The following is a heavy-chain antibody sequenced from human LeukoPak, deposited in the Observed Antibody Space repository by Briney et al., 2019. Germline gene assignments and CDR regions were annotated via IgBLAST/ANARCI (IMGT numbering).Heavy chain of an antibody. CDR3: ARDIGAYYGSGSNWFDP. J-gene: IGHJ5*02. Sequence: GGSLRLSCAASGFTFSGSALHWVRQASGKGLEWVGRIRSTANGYATAYAASVKGRFTISRDDSKNTAYLQMDSLKTEDTAVYYCARDIGAYYGSGSNWFDPWGQGTLVTVSS. CDR2: IRSTANGYAT. D-gene: IGHD3-10*01. V-gene: IGHV3-73*01. CDR1: GFTFSGSA.